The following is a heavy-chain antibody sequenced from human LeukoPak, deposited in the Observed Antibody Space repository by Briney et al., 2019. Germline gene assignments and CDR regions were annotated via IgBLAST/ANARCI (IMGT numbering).Heavy chain of an antibody. J-gene: IGHJ5*02. V-gene: IGHV4-59*01. D-gene: IGHD6-19*01. Sequence: SETLSLTCTVSGGSISSYYWSWIRQPPGKGLEWIGYIYYSGSTNYNPSLKSRVTISVDTSKSQFSLKLNSVTAADTAVYYCARGGGYASGWSTWGQGTLVTVSS. CDR2: IYYSGST. CDR1: GGSISSYY. CDR3: ARGGGYASGWST.